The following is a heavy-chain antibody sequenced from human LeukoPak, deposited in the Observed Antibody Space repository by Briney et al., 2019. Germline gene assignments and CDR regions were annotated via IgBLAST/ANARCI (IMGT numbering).Heavy chain of an antibody. J-gene: IGHJ3*02. CDR3: ARAGVIRNAFDI. CDR1: GGSFSGYY. Sequence: SETLSLTCAVYGGSFSGYYWSWIRQPPGKGLEWIGEINHSGSTNYNPSLKSRVTISVDTSKNQFSLKLSSVTAADTAVYYCARAGVIRNAFDIWGQGTMVTVSS. D-gene: IGHD1-1*01. CDR2: INHSGST. V-gene: IGHV4-34*01.